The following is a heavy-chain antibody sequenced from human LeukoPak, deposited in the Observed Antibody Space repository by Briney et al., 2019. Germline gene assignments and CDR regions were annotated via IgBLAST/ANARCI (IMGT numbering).Heavy chain of an antibody. V-gene: IGHV1-2*02. Sequence: ASVKVSCKASGYTFTAYYMHWVRRAPGQGLEWMGWINPNSGGTNYAQKFQGRVTMTRDTSISTGYKELSRLRSDDTAVYYCARDRVVVPAAFDYWGQGTLVTVSS. CDR2: INPNSGGT. CDR3: ARDRVVVPAAFDY. CDR1: GYTFTAYY. J-gene: IGHJ4*02. D-gene: IGHD2-2*01.